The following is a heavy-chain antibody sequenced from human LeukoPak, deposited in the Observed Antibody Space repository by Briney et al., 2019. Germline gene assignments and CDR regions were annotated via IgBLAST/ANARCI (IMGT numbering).Heavy chain of an antibody. V-gene: IGHV3-21*01. CDR2: ISTTSSRI. D-gene: IGHD3-3*01. CDR3: ARPTGFWSVYRFWYFDL. CDR1: GFTFNSYS. Sequence: GGSLRLSCAASGFTFNSYSMNWVRQAPGKGLEWVSSISTTSSRIYYADSVKGRFTISRDNAKNSLSLQMNSLRVEDTAVYYCARPTGFWSVYRFWYFDLWGRGTLVTVSS. J-gene: IGHJ2*01.